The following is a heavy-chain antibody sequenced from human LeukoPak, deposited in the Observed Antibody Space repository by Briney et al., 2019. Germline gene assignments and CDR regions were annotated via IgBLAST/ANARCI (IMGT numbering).Heavy chain of an antibody. V-gene: IGHV3-43D*04. Sequence: GGSLRLSCAASGFTFDDYAMHWVRHAPGKGLEWVSLISWDGGSTYYADSVKGRFTISRANSKNYMYLHMNSLRAGDTALYYCAKEQVPWGQGTLVGVSS. CDR3: AKEQVP. J-gene: IGHJ5*02. CDR2: ISWDGGST. CDR1: GFTFDDYA.